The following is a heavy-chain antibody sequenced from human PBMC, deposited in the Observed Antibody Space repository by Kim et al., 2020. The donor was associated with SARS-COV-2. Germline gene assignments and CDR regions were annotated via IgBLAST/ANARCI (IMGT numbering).Heavy chain of an antibody. CDR2: IIPILGIA. CDR3: ARTPPGGYYEFDY. V-gene: IGHV1-69*04. D-gene: IGHD3-10*01. Sequence: SVKVSCKASGGTFSSYAISWVRQAPGQGLEWMGRIIPILGIANYAQKFQGRVTITADKSTSTAYMELSSLRSEDTAVYYCARTPPGGYYEFDYWGQGTLVTVSS. CDR1: GGTFSSYA. J-gene: IGHJ4*02.